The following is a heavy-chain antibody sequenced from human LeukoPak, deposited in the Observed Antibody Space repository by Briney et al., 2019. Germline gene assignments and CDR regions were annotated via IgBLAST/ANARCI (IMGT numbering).Heavy chain of an antibody. D-gene: IGHD7-27*01. CDR2: IDRSGDDT. Sequence: GGSLRLSCAASGFTFSRHAMSWVRQAPGRGLEWVSTIDRSGDDTYYGDSVKGRFTISRDNSKSTLYLQMYSLRAEDTAIYYCAKGGDELDYWGQGTLVTVSS. CDR1: GFTFSRHA. V-gene: IGHV3-23*01. CDR3: AKGGDELDY. J-gene: IGHJ4*02.